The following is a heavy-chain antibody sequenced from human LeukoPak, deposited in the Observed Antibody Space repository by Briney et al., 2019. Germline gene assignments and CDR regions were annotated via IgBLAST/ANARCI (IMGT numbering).Heavy chain of an antibody. CDR2: ISGSGGST. D-gene: IGHD1-26*01. V-gene: IGHV3-23*01. Sequence: QPGGSLRLSCAASGFTFSSYAMSWVRRAPEKGLEWVSAISGSGGSTYYADSVKGRFTISRDNSKNTLYLQMNSLRAEDTAVYYCAKDDNEWELLSKTNWGQGTLVTVSS. CDR1: GFTFSSYA. CDR3: AKDDNEWELLSKTN. J-gene: IGHJ4*02.